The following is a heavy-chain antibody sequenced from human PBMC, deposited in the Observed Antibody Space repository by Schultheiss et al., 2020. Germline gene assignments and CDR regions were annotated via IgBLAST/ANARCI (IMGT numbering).Heavy chain of an antibody. V-gene: IGHV4-31*03. D-gene: IGHD7-27*01. CDR2: IYYSGST. Sequence: SQTLSLTCNVSGGSISSGGYYWSWIRQHPGKGLEWIGYIYYSGSTYYNPSLKSRVTISVDTSKNQFSLKLSSVTAADTAVYYCAGDTEQTGDPTWYYGMDVWGRGTTVTVAS. J-gene: IGHJ6*02. CDR1: GGSISSGGYY. CDR3: AGDTEQTGDPTWYYGMDV.